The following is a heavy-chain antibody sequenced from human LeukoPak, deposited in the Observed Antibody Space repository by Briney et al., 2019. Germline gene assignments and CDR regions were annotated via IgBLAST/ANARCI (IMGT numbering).Heavy chain of an antibody. CDR3: AKARYYYDSSGYYYHEFDY. D-gene: IGHD3-22*01. V-gene: IGHV3-23*01. J-gene: IGHJ4*02. CDR2: ISGSWGST. Sequence: GGSLRLSCASSGFPFSSYAMSWVRQAPGKGLEWVSVISGSWGSTYYADSVKGRFTNPRDNSKNTLYLPMNSQRAGHAAVFFCAKARYYYDSSGYYYHEFDYWGQGTLVTVPS. CDR1: GFPFSSYA.